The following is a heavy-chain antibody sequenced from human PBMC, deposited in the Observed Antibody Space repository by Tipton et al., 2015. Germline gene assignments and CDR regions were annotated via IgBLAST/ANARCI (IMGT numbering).Heavy chain of an antibody. CDR2: IYTSGST. D-gene: IGHD3-9*01. V-gene: IGHV4-61*03. CDR3: ARLHYEIVTGHLRSPYHYGLDV. J-gene: IGHJ6*02. CDR1: GGSVTSGSYY. Sequence: TLSLTCTVSGGSVTSGSYYWNWIRQPPGQGLEWIGRIYTSGSTNYNPSLKSRVTMSVDTSKNHFSLRLNSVTAADTAVYYCARLHYEIVTGHLRSPYHYGLDVWGHGTSVTVSS.